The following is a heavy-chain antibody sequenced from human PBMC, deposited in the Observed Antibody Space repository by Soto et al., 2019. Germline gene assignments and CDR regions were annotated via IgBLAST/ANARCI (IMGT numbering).Heavy chain of an antibody. CDR3: TTITPYYYDSSGYPPPNYGMDV. CDR1: GYTFTSYG. CDR2: ISAYNGNT. Sequence: ASVKVSCKASGYTFTSYGISWVRQAPGQGLEWMGWISAYNGNTNYAQKLQGRVTMTTDTSTSTAYMELRSLRSDDTAVYYCTTITPYYYDSSGYPPPNYGMDVWGQGTTVTVSS. V-gene: IGHV1-18*01. D-gene: IGHD3-22*01. J-gene: IGHJ6*02.